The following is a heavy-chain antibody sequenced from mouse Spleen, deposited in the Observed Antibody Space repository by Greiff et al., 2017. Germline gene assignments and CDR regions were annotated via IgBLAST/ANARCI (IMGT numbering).Heavy chain of an antibody. CDR1: GYTFTSSW. D-gene: IGHD1-1*01. Sequence: QVQLQQSGAELAKPGDSVSLSCTASGYTFTSSWMHWVKQRPGRGLEWSGYINPSSGYTKYNQTFKNQATLTADKSSSPAYMQLSSLTYEDSAVYYCARRYYGSLDYWGQGTTLTGSS. V-gene: IGHV1-7*01. CDR2: INPSSGYT. CDR3: ARRYYGSLDY. J-gene: IGHJ2*01.